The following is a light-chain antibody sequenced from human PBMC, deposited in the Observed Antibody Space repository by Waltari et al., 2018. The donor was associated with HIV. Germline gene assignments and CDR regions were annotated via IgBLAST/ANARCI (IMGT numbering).Light chain of an antibody. CDR1: SSTIESNY. V-gene: IGLV1-47*01. CDR2: SNN. Sequence: QSVLTQPPSASGTPGQRVTIPCSRRSSTIESNYVNWYQQLPARTPKPLTYSNNQRPSGVPDRFSASKSGTSASLAIRGLRSEDEGDYYCAAWDDNLGGRGLFGGGTRLTVL. J-gene: IGLJ3*02. CDR3: AAWDDNLGGRGL.